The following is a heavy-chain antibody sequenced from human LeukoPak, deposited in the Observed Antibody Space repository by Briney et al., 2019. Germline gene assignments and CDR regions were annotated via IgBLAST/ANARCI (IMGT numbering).Heavy chain of an antibody. CDR3: AREITIFGVVRFDP. Sequence: SETLSLTCTVSGGSISSYYWSWIRQPPGKGLEWIGYIYYSGSTNYNPSLKSRVTISVDTSNNQFSLKLSSVTAADTAVYYCAREITIFGVVRFDPWGQGTLVTVSS. CDR2: IYYSGST. J-gene: IGHJ5*02. V-gene: IGHV4-59*01. CDR1: GGSISSYY. D-gene: IGHD3-3*01.